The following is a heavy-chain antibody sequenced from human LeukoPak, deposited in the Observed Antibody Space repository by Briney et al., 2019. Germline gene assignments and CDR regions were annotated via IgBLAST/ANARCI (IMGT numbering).Heavy chain of an antibody. D-gene: IGHD6-19*01. CDR2: IYNSGNT. CDR3: ARRNLSSGWTYYFDY. CDR1: GASVSSSSYY. Sequence: PSETLSLTCTVSGASVSSSSYYWGWIRQPPGKGLEWIGGIYNSGNTYYNPSLKSRVTISVDTSKNQFSLKLSSVTAADTAVYYCARRNLSSGWTYYFDYWGQGTLVTVSS. J-gene: IGHJ4*02. V-gene: IGHV4-39*01.